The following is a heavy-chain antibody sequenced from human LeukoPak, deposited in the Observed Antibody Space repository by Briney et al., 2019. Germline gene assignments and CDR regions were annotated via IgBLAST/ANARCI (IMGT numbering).Heavy chain of an antibody. CDR1: GFKFSDHY. Sequence: PGGSLRLSCAASGFKFSDHYIDWVRQAPGKGLEWVGRSRNKASSYTTEYAESVESRFTISRDVSESSLYLQMNSLRTEDTAVYYCCRIATNANNGMDVWGQGTTVTVSS. CDR3: CRIATNANNGMDV. J-gene: IGHJ6*02. CDR2: SRNKASSYTT. V-gene: IGHV3-72*01. D-gene: IGHD1/OR15-1a*01.